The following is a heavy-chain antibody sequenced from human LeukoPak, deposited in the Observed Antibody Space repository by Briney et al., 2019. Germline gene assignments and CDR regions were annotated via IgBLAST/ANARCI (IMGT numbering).Heavy chain of an antibody. CDR2: IRNDGSGI. CDR1: GFNFINTW. CDR3: ARERGVSHPFDY. D-gene: IGHD2-21*01. J-gene: IGHJ4*02. Sequence: GGSLRLSCAASGFNFINTWMHWVRQAPGKGLVWVACIRNDGSGIIYADSVKGRFTISRDNARNTLYLQMNSLRAEDTAVYYCARERGVSHPFDYWGQGTLVTVSS. V-gene: IGHV3-74*01.